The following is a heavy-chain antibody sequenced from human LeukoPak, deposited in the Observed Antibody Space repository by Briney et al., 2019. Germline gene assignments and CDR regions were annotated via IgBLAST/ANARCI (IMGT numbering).Heavy chain of an antibody. CDR3: ARDLESYHLESAFDI. V-gene: IGHV4-39*07. Sequence: SETLSLTCTVSGGSISSSSYYWGWIRQPPGKGLEWIGSIYYSGSTYYNPSLKSRVTISVDTSKNQFSLKLSSVTAADTAVYYCARDLESYHLESAFDIWGQGTMVTVSS. D-gene: IGHD1-26*01. CDR2: IYYSGST. CDR1: GGSISSSSYY. J-gene: IGHJ3*02.